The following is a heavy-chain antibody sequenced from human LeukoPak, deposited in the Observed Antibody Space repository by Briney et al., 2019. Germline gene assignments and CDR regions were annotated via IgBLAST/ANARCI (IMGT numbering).Heavy chain of an antibody. V-gene: IGHV4-39*02. Sequence: SETLSLTCTVSDGSISSSSYYWGWIRQPPGKGLEWIGSIYYSGSTYYNPSLKSRVTISVDTSKNQLSLKLSSVTAADTAVYYCARDVAAAGSPDYWGQGILVTVSS. D-gene: IGHD6-13*01. CDR3: ARDVAAAGSPDY. J-gene: IGHJ4*02. CDR2: IYYSGST. CDR1: DGSISSSSYY.